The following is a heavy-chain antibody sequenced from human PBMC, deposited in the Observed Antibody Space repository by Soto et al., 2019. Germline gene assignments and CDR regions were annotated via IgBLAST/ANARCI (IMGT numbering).Heavy chain of an antibody. CDR3: AKDLAGIAAATYYFDY. V-gene: IGHV3-30*18. CDR2: ISYDGSNK. CDR1: GFTFSSYG. Sequence: GGSLRLSCAASGFTFSSYGMHWVRQAPGKGLEWVAVISYDGSNKYYADSVKGRFTISRDNSKNTLYLQMNSLRAEDTAVYYCAKDLAGIAAATYYFDYWGQGTLVTVSS. J-gene: IGHJ4*02. D-gene: IGHD6-13*01.